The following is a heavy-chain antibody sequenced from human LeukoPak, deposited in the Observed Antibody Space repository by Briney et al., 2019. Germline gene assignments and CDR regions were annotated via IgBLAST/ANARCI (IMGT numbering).Heavy chain of an antibody. CDR3: AKARPVGGYFDWSWDYYYGMDV. CDR1: GFTFSSYA. V-gene: IGHV3-30-3*01. D-gene: IGHD3-9*01. CDR2: ISYDGSNK. Sequence: PGGSLRLSCAASGFTFSSYAMHWVRQAPGKGLEWVAVISYDGSNKYYADSVKGRFTISRDNSKNTLYLQMNSLRAEDTAVYYCAKARPVGGYFDWSWDYYYGMDVWGQGTTVTVSS. J-gene: IGHJ6*02.